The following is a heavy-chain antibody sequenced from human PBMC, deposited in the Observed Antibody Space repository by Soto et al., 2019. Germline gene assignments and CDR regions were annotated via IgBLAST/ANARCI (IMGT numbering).Heavy chain of an antibody. V-gene: IGHV4-31*03. J-gene: IGHJ6*02. CDR3: ARAGGIVAAINYYGLDV. CDR1: GVSISSGGSY. Sequence: NPSETLSLTCTVSGVSISSGGSYWTWIRQRPGKGLEWIGYSYYIGGSYYNPSLQSRVTISVDTSKNQVSLKLSSVTAADTAVYYCARAGGIVAAINYYGLDVWGHGATVTVSS. CDR2: SYYIGGS. D-gene: IGHD2-21*01.